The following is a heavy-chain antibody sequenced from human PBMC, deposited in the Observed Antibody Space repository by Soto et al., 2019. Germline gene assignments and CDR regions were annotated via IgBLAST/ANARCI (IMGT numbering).Heavy chain of an antibody. CDR1: GFTISNYW. V-gene: IGHV3-74*01. CDR3: ARVLIAVYYSGSGNFDY. Sequence: PGGSLRLSCAVSGFTISNYWMHWVRQAPGKGLVWVSRINSDGSSTNYADSVKGRFTISRDNAKNTLYLQMNSLRVEDTAVYYCARVLIAVYYSGSGNFDYWGQGTLVTVSS. D-gene: IGHD3-10*01. J-gene: IGHJ4*02. CDR2: INSDGSST.